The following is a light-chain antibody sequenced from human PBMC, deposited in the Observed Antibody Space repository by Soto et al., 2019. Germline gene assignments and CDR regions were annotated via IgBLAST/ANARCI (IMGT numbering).Light chain of an antibody. CDR1: SSNIGENT. CDR2: SNN. Sequence: QSVLTQPPSASGTPGRRVTISCSGSSSNIGENTVNWYHQVPGSAPKLLIYSNNQRPSGVPDRFSGSKSGTSASLAISGLQSEDEANYYCAAWDDSLRNVLFGGGTKLTVL. V-gene: IGLV1-44*01. CDR3: AAWDDSLRNVL. J-gene: IGLJ2*01.